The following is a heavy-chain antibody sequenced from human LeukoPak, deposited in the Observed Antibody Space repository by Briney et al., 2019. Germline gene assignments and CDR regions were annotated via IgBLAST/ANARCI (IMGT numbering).Heavy chain of an antibody. V-gene: IGHV5-51*01. CDR2: IYPGDSDT. J-gene: IGHJ3*02. CDR1: GYSFTSYW. D-gene: IGHD5-18*01. Sequence: GESLKISCKGSGYSFTSYWIGWVRQMPGKGLEWMGIIYPGDSDTRYSPSFQGQVTISAGKSISTAYLQWSSLKASDTAMYYCASHWEVYSYGSGPHAFDIWGQGTMVTVSS. CDR3: ASHWEVYSYGSGPHAFDI.